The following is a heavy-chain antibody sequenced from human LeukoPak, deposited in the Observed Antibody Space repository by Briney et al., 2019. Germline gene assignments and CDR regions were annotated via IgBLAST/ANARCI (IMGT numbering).Heavy chain of an antibody. Sequence: GGSLRLSCAASGFTFSSYVMRWVRQAPGKGLEWVSGISGIDDRTYYADSVKGRFTISRDNSKNTLYLQMNSLRAEDTAVYYCAKGLWQLDHWGQGALVTVSS. V-gene: IGHV3-23*01. CDR2: ISGIDDRT. D-gene: IGHD2-21*01. CDR1: GFTFSSYV. J-gene: IGHJ5*02. CDR3: AKGLWQLDH.